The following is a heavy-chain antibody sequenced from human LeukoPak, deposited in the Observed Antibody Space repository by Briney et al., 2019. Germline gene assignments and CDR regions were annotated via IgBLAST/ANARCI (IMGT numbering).Heavy chain of an antibody. CDR3: ARGTGDHRWKRYWYFDL. CDR2: IYYSGST. Sequence: SETLSLTCTVSGGSISSGGYYWSWIRQHPGQGLEWIGYIYYSGSTYYNPSPKSRVTISVDTSKNQFSLKLSSVTAADTAVYYCARGTGDHRWKRYWYFDLWGRGTLVTVSS. J-gene: IGHJ2*01. V-gene: IGHV4-31*03. CDR1: GGSISSGGYY. D-gene: IGHD7-27*01.